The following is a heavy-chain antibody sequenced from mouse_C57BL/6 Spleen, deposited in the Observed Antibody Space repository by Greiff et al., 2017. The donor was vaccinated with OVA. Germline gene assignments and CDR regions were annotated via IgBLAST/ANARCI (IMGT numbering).Heavy chain of an antibody. CDR2: ISSGSSTI. CDR3: ARRYSNGYCDV. Sequence: EVMLVESGGGLVKPGGSLKLSCAASGFTFSDYGMHWVRQAPEKGLEWVAYISSGSSTIYYADTVKGRFTISRANAKKTRFLQMTSLRAEDTAMYYCARRYSNGYCDVWGTGTTVTVSS. J-gene: IGHJ1*03. D-gene: IGHD2-5*01. CDR1: GFTFSDYG. V-gene: IGHV5-17*01.